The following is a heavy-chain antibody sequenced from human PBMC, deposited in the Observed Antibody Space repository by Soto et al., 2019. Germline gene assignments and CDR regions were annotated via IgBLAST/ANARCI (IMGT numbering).Heavy chain of an antibody. CDR2: IKQDGSEK. Sequence: GGSLRLSCAASGFTFSSYWMSWVRQAPGKGLEWVAKIKQDGSEKYYVDSVKGRFTISRDNAKNSLYLQMNSLRAEDTAVYYWARYGSGSSDAFDIWGQGTMVTVS. CDR3: ARYGSGSSDAFDI. CDR1: GFTFSSYW. D-gene: IGHD3-10*01. V-gene: IGHV3-7*01. J-gene: IGHJ3*02.